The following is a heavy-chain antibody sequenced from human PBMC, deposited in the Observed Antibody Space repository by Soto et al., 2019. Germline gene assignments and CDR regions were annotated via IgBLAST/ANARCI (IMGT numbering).Heavy chain of an antibody. CDR1: GFSISTYG. Sequence: HPGGSLRLSCAASGFSISTYGVTWVRQAPGKGLEWVSGFSGSSGNTYYADSVKGRFTISRDNSKNTVYLHMNSLRAEDTALYYCAKDAIAGNRLWDYFGHWGQGTLVTVSS. V-gene: IGHV3-23*01. D-gene: IGHD2-21*01. J-gene: IGHJ4*02. CDR2: FSGSSGNT. CDR3: AKDAIAGNRLWDYFGH.